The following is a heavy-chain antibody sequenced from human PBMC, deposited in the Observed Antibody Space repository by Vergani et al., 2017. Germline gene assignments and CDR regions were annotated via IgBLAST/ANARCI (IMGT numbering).Heavy chain of an antibody. CDR3: ARSEMATNGFDY. V-gene: IGHV1-69*04. J-gene: IGHJ4*02. CDR2: IIPILGIA. D-gene: IGHD5-24*01. CDR1: GGTFSSYA. Sequence: QVQLVQSGAEVKKPGASVKVSCKASGGTFSSYAISWVRQAPGQGLEWMGRIIPILGIANYAQKFQGRVTITADKSTSTAYMELSSLRSEDTSVYYCARSEMATNGFDYWGQGTLVTVSS.